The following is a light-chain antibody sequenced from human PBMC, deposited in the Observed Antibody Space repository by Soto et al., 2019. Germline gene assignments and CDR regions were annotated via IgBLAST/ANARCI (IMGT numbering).Light chain of an antibody. V-gene: IGKV3-15*01. Sequence: EIVMTQSPATLSVSPGERATLSCRAGQNIHTNLAWYQQKPGQAPRLLFYGASTGATGIAARFSGSGSGREFTLTISSLQSEDSALYYCQQYSNWPTFGQGTRLEN. CDR2: GAS. J-gene: IGKJ5*01. CDR1: QNIHTN. CDR3: QQYSNWPT.